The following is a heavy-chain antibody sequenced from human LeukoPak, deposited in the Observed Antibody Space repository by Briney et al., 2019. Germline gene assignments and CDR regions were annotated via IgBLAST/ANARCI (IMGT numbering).Heavy chain of an antibody. CDR1: GASIVSSNW. V-gene: IGHV4-4*02. CDR3: ARLDGSGSNRWFDP. D-gene: IGHD3-10*01. CDR2: IYHDGNT. J-gene: IGHJ5*02. Sequence: KPSGTLSLTCVVSGASIVSSNWYSWVRQPPGKGLEWIGEIYHDGNTNYNPSLRSRVSTSVDTSKNQLSLKLSSVTAADTAVYYCARLDGSGSNRWFDPWGQGTLVTVSS.